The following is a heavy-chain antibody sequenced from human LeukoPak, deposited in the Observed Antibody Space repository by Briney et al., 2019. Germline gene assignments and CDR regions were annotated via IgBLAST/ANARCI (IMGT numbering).Heavy chain of an antibody. CDR3: ARAYYYGSGSYYTGRLDY. D-gene: IGHD3-10*01. Sequence: SVKVSCKASGGTFCSYAISWVRQAPGHGLEWMGGIIPIFGTANYPQKFQGRVTISADESTNTAYMELSSLRSEDTAVYYCARAYYYGSGSYYTGRLDYGGQGTLVSVFS. CDR1: GGTFCSYA. V-gene: IGHV1-69*13. CDR2: IIPIFGTA. J-gene: IGHJ4*02.